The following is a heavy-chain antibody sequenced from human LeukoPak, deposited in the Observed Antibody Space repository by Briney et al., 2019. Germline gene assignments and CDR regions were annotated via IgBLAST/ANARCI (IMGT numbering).Heavy chain of an antibody. CDR3: AKVKDIVVVVAATGGYYFDY. J-gene: IGHJ4*02. Sequence: GGSLRLSCAASGFTFNGYAMNWVRQAPGKGLEWVSAISDSGDNTYYADSVRGRFTISRDNSKNTLYLQMNSLRAEDTAVYYCAKVKDIVVVVAATGGYYFDYWGQGTLVTVSS. D-gene: IGHD2-15*01. CDR1: GFTFNGYA. V-gene: IGHV3-23*01. CDR2: ISDSGDNT.